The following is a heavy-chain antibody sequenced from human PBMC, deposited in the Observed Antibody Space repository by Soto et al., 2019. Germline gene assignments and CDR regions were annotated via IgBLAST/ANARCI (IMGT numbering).Heavy chain of an antibody. CDR1: EFTFSRHG. J-gene: IGHJ6*03. V-gene: IGHV3-33*01. Sequence: QVQLVESGGVVVQPGRSLRLSCAASEFTFSRHGMHWVRQAPGKGLQWVGVIWSDGSNEVYADSVKGRFIISRDNSKNILYLQMNSLRAEDTAVYYCARERTFGDNKHNYMDVWGTGITVTVSS. CDR2: IWSDGSNE. CDR3: ARERTFGDNKHNYMDV. D-gene: IGHD3-10*01.